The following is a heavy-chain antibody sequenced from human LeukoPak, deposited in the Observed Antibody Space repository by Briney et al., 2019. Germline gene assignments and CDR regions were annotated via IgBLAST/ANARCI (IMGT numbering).Heavy chain of an antibody. Sequence: KPSETLSLTCTVSGGSISSYYWSWIRQPPGKGLEWIGYIYYSGSTNYNPSLKSRVTISVDTSKNQSSLKLSSVTAADTAVYYCAREGYCSGGSCYLYNWFDPWGQGTLVTVSS. J-gene: IGHJ5*02. CDR1: GGSISSYY. D-gene: IGHD2-15*01. V-gene: IGHV4-59*01. CDR3: AREGYCSGGSCYLYNWFDP. CDR2: IYYSGST.